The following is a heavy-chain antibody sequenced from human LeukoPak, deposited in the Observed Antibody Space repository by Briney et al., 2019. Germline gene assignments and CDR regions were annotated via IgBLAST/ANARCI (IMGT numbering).Heavy chain of an antibody. V-gene: IGHV3-48*03. J-gene: IGHJ6*02. CDR1: GFTFSSYE. CDR2: ISSSGSTI. D-gene: IGHD1-26*01. CDR3: AREELLNGMDV. Sequence: PGGSLRLSCAASGFTFSSYEMNWVRQAPGKGLEWVSYISSSGSTIYYTDSVKGRFTISRDNAKNSLYLQMNNLRAEDTAAYYCAREELLNGMDVWGQGTTVTVSS.